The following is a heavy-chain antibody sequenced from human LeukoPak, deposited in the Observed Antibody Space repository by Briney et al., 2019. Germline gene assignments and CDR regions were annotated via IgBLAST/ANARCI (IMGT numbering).Heavy chain of an antibody. V-gene: IGHV4-59*08. D-gene: IGHD3-22*01. CDR3: ARLRNLLYYYDSSGQLGAFDI. Sequence: PSETLSLTCNVSGASMSSNYWSWIRQPPGKGLEWIGYIYYSGSTNYNPSLKSRVTISVDTSKNQFSLKLSSVTAADTAVYYCARLRNLLYYYDSSGQLGAFDIWGQGTMVTVSS. J-gene: IGHJ3*02. CDR1: GASMSSNY. CDR2: IYYSGST.